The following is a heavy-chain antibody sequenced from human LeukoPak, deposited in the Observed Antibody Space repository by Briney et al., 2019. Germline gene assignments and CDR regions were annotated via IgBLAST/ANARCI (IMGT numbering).Heavy chain of an antibody. D-gene: IGHD6-13*01. CDR1: GYSFSSYW. CDR3: ARHPIAAGGAYNWFDP. Sequence: GESLKISCKSSGYSFSSYWIAWVRQMPGKGLEWMGIIFPGDSDTRYSPSFQGQVTISADKSISTAYLHWTSLKASDTAMYYCARHPIAAGGAYNWFDPWGQGTLVTVSS. V-gene: IGHV5-51*01. J-gene: IGHJ5*02. CDR2: IFPGDSDT.